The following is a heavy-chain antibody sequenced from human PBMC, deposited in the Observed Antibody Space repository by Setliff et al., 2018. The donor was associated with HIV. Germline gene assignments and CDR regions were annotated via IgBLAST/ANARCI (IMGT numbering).Heavy chain of an antibody. CDR1: GYTFTGYY. CDR3: AKKGTSGTYSYYFDY. CDR2: IIPNSGGT. D-gene: IGHD1-26*01. Sequence: ASVKVSCKASGYTFTGYYIHWVRQAPGQGLEWMGRIIPNSGGTNYAQKIQDRLTMTTDTSTSTAYMELRSLRSDDTAVYYCAKKGTSGTYSYYFDYWGQGTLVTVSS. V-gene: IGHV1-2*06. J-gene: IGHJ4*02.